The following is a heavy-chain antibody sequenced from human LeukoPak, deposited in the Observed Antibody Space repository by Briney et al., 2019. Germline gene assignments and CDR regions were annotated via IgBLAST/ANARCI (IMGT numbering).Heavy chain of an antibody. CDR2: INHSGST. CDR1: GGPFSGYG. CDR3: ARALVVHHWYYYMDV. V-gene: IGHV4-34*01. J-gene: IGHJ6*03. D-gene: IGHD2-2*01. Sequence: PSETLSLTCAVYGGPFSGYGWSWIRQPPGKGLEWVGEINHSGSTNYNPSRKSRVTISVVTSKNQFSLKLSSVTAADTAVYYCARALVVHHWYYYMDVWGKGTTVTVSS.